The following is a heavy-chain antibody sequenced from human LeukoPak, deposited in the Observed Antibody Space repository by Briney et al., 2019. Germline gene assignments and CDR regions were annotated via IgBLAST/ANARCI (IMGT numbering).Heavy chain of an antibody. CDR2: ISGSGGST. CDR1: GFTFSDHY. Sequence: GGSLRLSCVASGFTFSDHYMSWVRQAPGKGLEWVSAISGSGGSTYYADSVKGRFTISRDNSKNTLYLQMNSLRAEDTAVYYCAKDPWIIAAAGTKNYWGQGTLVTVSS. D-gene: IGHD6-13*01. V-gene: IGHV3-23*01. J-gene: IGHJ4*02. CDR3: AKDPWIIAAAGTKNY.